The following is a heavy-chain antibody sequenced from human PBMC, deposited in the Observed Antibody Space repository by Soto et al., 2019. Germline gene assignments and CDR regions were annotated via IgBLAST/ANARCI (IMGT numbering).Heavy chain of an antibody. J-gene: IGHJ6*02. V-gene: IGHV3-23*01. CDR3: ARGGSASRSLEWLFSHMDV. D-gene: IGHD3-3*01. CDR2: ISGSGGST. Sequence: GGSLRLSCAASGFTFSSYAMSWVRQAPGKGLEWVSAISGSGGSTYYADSVKGRFTISRDNSKNTLYLQMNSLRAEDTAVYYCARGGSASRSLEWLFSHMDVWGQGTTVTVSS. CDR1: GFTFSSYA.